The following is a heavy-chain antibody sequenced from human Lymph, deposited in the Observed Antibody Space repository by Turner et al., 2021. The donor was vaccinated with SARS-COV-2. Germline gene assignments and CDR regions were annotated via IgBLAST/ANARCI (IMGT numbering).Heavy chain of an antibody. V-gene: IGHV3-43*02. J-gene: IGHJ4*02. CDR2: ISGDGGST. CDR1: GFTFDDYA. Sequence: VQLVESGGGVVQPGGSLRLSCAASGFTFDDYAIHWVRQAPGKGLEWVSLISGDGGSTYYADSVKGRFTISRDDSKNSLYLQINSLRTEDTALYYCAKEGLSGRRLQFVPYFAYWGQGTLVSVSS. D-gene: IGHD5-12*01. CDR3: AKEGLSGRRLQFVPYFAY.